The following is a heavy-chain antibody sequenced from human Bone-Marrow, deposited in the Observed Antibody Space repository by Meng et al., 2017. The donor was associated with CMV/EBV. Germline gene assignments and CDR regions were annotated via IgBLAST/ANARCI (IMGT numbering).Heavy chain of an antibody. CDR2: ISSSGSTI. CDR3: ARHQGSPHFDY. Sequence: GGSLRLSCAASGFTFSSYEMNWVRQAPGKGLEWVSYISSSGSTIYYADSVKGRFTISRDNAKNSLYLQMNSLRAEDTAVYYCARHQGSPHFDYWGQGTLVTVSS. J-gene: IGHJ4*02. V-gene: IGHV3-48*03. D-gene: IGHD2-15*01. CDR1: GFTFSSYE.